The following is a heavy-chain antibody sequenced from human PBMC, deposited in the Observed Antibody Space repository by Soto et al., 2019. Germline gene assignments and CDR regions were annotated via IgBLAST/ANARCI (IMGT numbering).Heavy chain of an antibody. CDR2: IYYSGST. D-gene: IGHD6-13*01. CDR3: AREGSTYGIDV. J-gene: IGHJ6*02. Sequence: SLSITRTLSGGRIKSGGYYWSWIRQHPGKGLEWIGYIYYSGSTYYNPSLKSRVTISVDTSKNQFSLKLSSVTAADKAVYYCAREGSTYGIDVWGQGTTVTVSS. CDR1: GGRIKSGGYY. V-gene: IGHV4-31*02.